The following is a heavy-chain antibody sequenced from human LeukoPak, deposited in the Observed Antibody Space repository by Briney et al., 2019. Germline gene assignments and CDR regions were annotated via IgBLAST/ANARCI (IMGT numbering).Heavy chain of an antibody. CDR3: ARGTVTTWGGFDP. Sequence: PSETLSLTCAVSGGSISSGGYSGSWIRHPPGEGLEWFGYFYHSGSTYYNPSRKSRIPISVGGRKNQFFLTMDSVTAAYTAVYYCARGTVTTWGGFDPWGQGTLVTVSS. V-gene: IGHV4-30-2*01. CDR2: FYHSGST. D-gene: IGHD4-11*01. J-gene: IGHJ5*02. CDR1: GGSISSGGYS.